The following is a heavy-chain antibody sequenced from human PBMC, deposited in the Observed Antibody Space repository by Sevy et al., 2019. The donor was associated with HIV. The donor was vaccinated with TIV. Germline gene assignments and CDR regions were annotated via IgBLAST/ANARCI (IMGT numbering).Heavy chain of an antibody. Sequence: ASVKVSCKASGYTFTGYYMHWVRQAPGQGLEWMAWINPNSGGTNYAQKFQGRVTMTRDTSISTAYMELSRLRSDDTAVYYCARSPGGDTWQLVLWYYGMDVWGQGTTVTVSS. D-gene: IGHD6-13*01. J-gene: IGHJ6*02. CDR2: INPNSGGT. CDR3: ARSPGGDTWQLVLWYYGMDV. CDR1: GYTFTGYY. V-gene: IGHV1-2*02.